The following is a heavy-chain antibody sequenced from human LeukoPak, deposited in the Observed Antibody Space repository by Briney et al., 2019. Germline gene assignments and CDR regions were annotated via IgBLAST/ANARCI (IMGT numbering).Heavy chain of an antibody. CDR2: TTPYDDNP. V-gene: IGHV1-18*01. J-gene: IGHJ3*02. CDR3: AKFDPPIIAGARGDAFEI. CDR1: GYRFTNFG. Sequence: ASVKVSCKASGYRFTNFGITWVRQAPGQGLEWMGWTTPYDDNPEYGKKFQGRVTMTTDTSTDTAYLEVSSLRPDDTAVYYCAKFDPPIIAGARGDAFEIWGQGTLVTVSS. D-gene: IGHD1-26*01.